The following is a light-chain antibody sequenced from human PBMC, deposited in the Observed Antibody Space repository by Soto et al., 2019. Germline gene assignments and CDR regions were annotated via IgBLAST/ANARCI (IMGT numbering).Light chain of an antibody. V-gene: IGKV1-5*03. J-gene: IGKJ1*01. Sequence: DIQMTQSHSTLSASVGDRVTITCRASQSITDWLAWYQQKPGKAPKFLIYKASNLEGGVPSRFSGSGSGTEFTLTLSSVQPDDFATYYCQYWDDYSWTFGQGTKVEIK. CDR1: QSITDW. CDR2: KAS. CDR3: QYWDDYSWT.